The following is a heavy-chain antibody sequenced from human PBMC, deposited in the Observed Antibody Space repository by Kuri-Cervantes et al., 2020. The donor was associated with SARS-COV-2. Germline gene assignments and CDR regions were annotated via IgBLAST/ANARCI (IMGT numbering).Heavy chain of an antibody. V-gene: IGHV4-4*07. CDR2: IYTSGST. D-gene: IGHD6-13*01. J-gene: IGHJ6*03. CDR1: GGSISSYY. Sequence: SETLSLTCTVSGGSISSYYWSWIRQSAGKGLEWIGRIYTSGSTNYNPSLKSRVTMSVDTSKNQFSLKLSSVTAADTAVYYCARAQYSSSWSEGYYYYMDVWGKGTTVTVSS. CDR3: ARAQYSSSWSEGYYYYMDV.